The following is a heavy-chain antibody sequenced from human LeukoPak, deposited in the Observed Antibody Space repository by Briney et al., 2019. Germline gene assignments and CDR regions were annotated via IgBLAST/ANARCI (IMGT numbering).Heavy chain of an antibody. J-gene: IGHJ6*02. CDR3: AREMATIVATIGPAYYGMDV. Sequence: ASVKVSCKASGYTFTGYYMHWVRQAPGQGLEWMGWINPNSGGTNYAQKFQGRVTMTRDTSISTAYMELSRLRSDDTAVYYCAREMATIVATIGPAYYGMDVWGQGTTVTVSS. V-gene: IGHV1-2*02. CDR1: GYTFTGYY. CDR2: INPNSGGT. D-gene: IGHD5-12*01.